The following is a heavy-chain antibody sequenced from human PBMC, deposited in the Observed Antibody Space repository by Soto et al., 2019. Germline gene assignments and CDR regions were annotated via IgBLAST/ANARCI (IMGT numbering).Heavy chain of an antibody. CDR3: ARDGPYYYASRMDV. D-gene: IGHD3-10*01. CDR1: GIPVSSNY. CDR2: LHSGGDT. Sequence: EVQLVESGGGLVQPGGSLRLSCVASGIPVSSNYMTWVRQAPGKGLEWVSVLHSGGDTYYANSVKGRFTISRHDSTNTLYLQVNRLTPEDTAVYYCARDGPYYYASRMDVWGQGTTVTVSS. J-gene: IGHJ6*02. V-gene: IGHV3-53*04.